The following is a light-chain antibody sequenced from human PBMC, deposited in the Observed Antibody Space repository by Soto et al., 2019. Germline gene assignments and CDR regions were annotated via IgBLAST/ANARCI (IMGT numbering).Light chain of an antibody. Sequence: DIQMTHAPSYRSESVGDGVTLPCRASQRISTYLNWYQQKPGRAPELLVYATSNLQSGVPSRFTGGGSGTHFTLTISGLQPADFATYFCQQSYNTPITCGKGTRLEIK. CDR1: QRISTY. J-gene: IGKJ5*01. V-gene: IGKV1-39*01. CDR2: ATS. CDR3: QQSYNTPIT.